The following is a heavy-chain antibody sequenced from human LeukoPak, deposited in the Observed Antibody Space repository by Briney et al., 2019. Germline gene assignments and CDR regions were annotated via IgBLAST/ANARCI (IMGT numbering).Heavy chain of an antibody. V-gene: IGHV4-59*08. J-gene: IGHJ4*02. CDR1: GGSISSYY. Sequence: SETLSLTCTVSGGSISSYYWSWIRQPPGKGLEWIGYIYYSGSTNYNPSLKSRVTISVDTSKNQFSLKLSSVTAADTAVYYCASWGGYSGSYGGFDYWGQGTLVTVSS. D-gene: IGHD1-26*01. CDR3: ASWGGYSGSYGGFDY. CDR2: IYYSGST.